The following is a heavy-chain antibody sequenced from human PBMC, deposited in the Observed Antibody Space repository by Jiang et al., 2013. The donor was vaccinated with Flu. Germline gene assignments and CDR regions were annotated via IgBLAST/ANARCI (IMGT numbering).Heavy chain of an antibody. CDR3: ATDQLLYDAFDI. CDR1: GGSISSGSYY. J-gene: IGHJ3*02. V-gene: IGHV4-61*02. CDR2: IYTSGST. Sequence: PGLVKPSQTLSLTCTVSGGSISSGSYYWSWIRQPAGKGLEWIGRIYTSGSTNYNPSLKSRVTISVDTSKNQFSLKLSSVTAADTAVYYCATDQLLYDAFDIWGQGTMVTVSS. D-gene: IGHD4-23*01.